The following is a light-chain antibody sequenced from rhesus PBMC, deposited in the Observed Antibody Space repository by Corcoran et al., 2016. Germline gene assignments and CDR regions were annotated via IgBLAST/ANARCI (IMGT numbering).Light chain of an antibody. CDR3: LQALQTPLT. Sequence: DIVMTQTPPSLPVTPGEPASISCRSSQSLLHTDGKPYLYWFLQKPGPLPRLLIYRVSNRFSGVPDRFSGSGSGGDVTLQISRVKAEDVGVYYCLQALQTPLTFGGGTKLEIK. J-gene: IGKJ4*01. CDR2: RVS. CDR1: QSLLHTDGKPY. V-gene: IGKV2-73*01.